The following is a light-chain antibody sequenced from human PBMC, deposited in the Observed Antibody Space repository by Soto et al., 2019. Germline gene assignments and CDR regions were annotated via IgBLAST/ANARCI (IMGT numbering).Light chain of an antibody. CDR2: DAS. CDR3: QQRSHWPPFT. Sequence: EIVLTQSPVTLSLSPGERATLSCRASQSISTYLAWYQQKPGQAPRLLIYDASERGTGIPARFSGSGSGTDFTLTISSLDPEDFSVYYCQQRSHWPPFTFGPGTRVDIQ. V-gene: IGKV3-11*01. CDR1: QSISTY. J-gene: IGKJ3*01.